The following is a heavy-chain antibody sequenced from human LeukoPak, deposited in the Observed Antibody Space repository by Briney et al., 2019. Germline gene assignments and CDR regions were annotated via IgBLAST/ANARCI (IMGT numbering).Heavy chain of an antibody. Sequence: PSETLSLTCTVSGGSISSSSYYWGWIRQPPGKGLEWIGEIYHSGSTNYNPSLKSRVTISVDKSKNQFSLKLSSVTAADTAVYYCASLASSSSWYSEFDYWGQGTLVTVSS. V-gene: IGHV4-39*07. D-gene: IGHD6-13*01. J-gene: IGHJ4*02. CDR2: IYHSGST. CDR1: GGSISSSSYY. CDR3: ASLASSSSWYSEFDY.